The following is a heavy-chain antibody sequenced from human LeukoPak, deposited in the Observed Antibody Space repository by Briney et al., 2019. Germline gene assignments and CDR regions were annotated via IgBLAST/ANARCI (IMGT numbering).Heavy chain of an antibody. V-gene: IGHV1-46*01. CDR3: ATSPSWYEAFDI. CDR2: INPTGGSV. Sequence: ASVKVSCKASGYTFTSYYIHWVRQAPGQGLEWMGIINPTGGSVTYAQKFQGRVTMTRDTSTSTVYMELSSLRSEDTAVYYCATSPSWYEAFDIWGQGTMVTVSS. CDR1: GYTFTSYY. J-gene: IGHJ3*02. D-gene: IGHD6-13*01.